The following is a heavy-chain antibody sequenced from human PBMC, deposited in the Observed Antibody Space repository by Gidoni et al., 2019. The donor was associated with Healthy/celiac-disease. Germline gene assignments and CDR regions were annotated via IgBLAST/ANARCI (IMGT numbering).Heavy chain of an antibody. D-gene: IGHD2-15*01. J-gene: IGHJ4*02. Sequence: QVQLQQSGPGLVKPSQTLSLPCAISGDSVSSNIAAWNWIRQSPSRGLEWLGRTYYRSKWYNDYAVSVKSRITINPDTSKNQFSLQLNSVTPEDTAVYYCARAEPYCSGGSCFLDYWGQGTLVTVSS. CDR2: TYYRSKWYN. CDR1: GDSVSSNIAA. CDR3: ARAEPYCSGGSCFLDY. V-gene: IGHV6-1*01.